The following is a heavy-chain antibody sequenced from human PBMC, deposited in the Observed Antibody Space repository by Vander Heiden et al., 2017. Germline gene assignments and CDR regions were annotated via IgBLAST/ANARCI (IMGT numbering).Heavy chain of an antibody. V-gene: IGHV4-31*11. CDR3: ARDAGRADYDFWDDYDYGYNWRDP. Sequence: QVQLQESGPWLVKPSQTLSLTCAVSGAPINSRGYYWHWIRQHPGEGLEGIGHIYFSGSTDYNSSLKSRVTISRDTSKNQFSLRLRSVTAADTAVYYCARDAGRADYDFWDDYDYGYNWRDPWGQGTLVTVSS. D-gene: IGHD3-3*01. CDR1: GAPINSRGYY. CDR2: IYFSGST. J-gene: IGHJ5*02.